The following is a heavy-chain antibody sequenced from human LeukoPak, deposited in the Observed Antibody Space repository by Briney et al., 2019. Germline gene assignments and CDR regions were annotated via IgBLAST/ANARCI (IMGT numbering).Heavy chain of an antibody. D-gene: IGHD6-13*01. CDR3: AREGYSSSWYPHYYYYYMDV. J-gene: IGHJ6*03. CDR2: ISSSSSYI. Sequence: AGGSLRLSCAASGFTFSSYSMNWVRQAPGKGLEWVSYISSSSSYIYYADSVKGRFTISRDNAKNSLYLQMNSLRAEDTAVYYCAREGYSSSWYPHYYYYYMDVWGKGTTVTVSS. V-gene: IGHV3-21*01. CDR1: GFTFSSYS.